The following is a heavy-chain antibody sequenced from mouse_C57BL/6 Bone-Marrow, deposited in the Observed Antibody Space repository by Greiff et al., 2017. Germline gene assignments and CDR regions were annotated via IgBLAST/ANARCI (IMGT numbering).Heavy chain of an antibody. CDR2: LSSGGDYI. CDR1: GFTFSSYA. CDR3: TRRGQLRLYYYAMDY. Sequence: VQLKESGEGLVKPGGSLKLSCAASGFTFSSYAMSWVRQTPEKRLEWVAYLSSGGDYIYYADTVKGRFTISRDNARNTLYLQMSSLKSEDTAMYYCTRRGQLRLYYYAMDYWGQGTSVTVSS. V-gene: IGHV5-9-1*02. J-gene: IGHJ4*01. D-gene: IGHD3-2*02.